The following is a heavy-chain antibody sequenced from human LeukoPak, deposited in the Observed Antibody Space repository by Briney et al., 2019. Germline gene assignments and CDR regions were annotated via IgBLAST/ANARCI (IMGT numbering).Heavy chain of an antibody. V-gene: IGHV3-30*02. D-gene: IGHD1-26*01. CDR3: AKDEVAVGATDY. CDR2: IRYDGSNK. CDR1: GFTFSSYA. Sequence: GGSLRLSCAASGFTFSSYAMHWVRQAPGKGLEWVAFIRYDGSNKYYADSVKGRFTISRDNSKNTLYLQMNSLRAEDTAVYYCAKDEVAVGATDYWGQGTLVTVSS. J-gene: IGHJ4*02.